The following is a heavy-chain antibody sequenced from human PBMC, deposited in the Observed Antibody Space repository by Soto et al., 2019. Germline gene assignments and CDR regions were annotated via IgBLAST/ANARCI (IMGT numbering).Heavy chain of an antibody. CDR1: GFTVSSNH. CDR2: LYTGGTA. Sequence: EVQLVETGGGLIQPGGSLRLSCAASGFTVSSNHMSWVRQAPGKGLEWGSVLYTGGTAYHADSVKGRFTISRDNSQTTRYLQPDGLTAENTAVYYCARAGGNWNDGGGFDYWGQGTLVTVSS. CDR3: ARAGGNWNDGGGFDY. V-gene: IGHV3-53*02. J-gene: IGHJ4*02. D-gene: IGHD1-1*01.